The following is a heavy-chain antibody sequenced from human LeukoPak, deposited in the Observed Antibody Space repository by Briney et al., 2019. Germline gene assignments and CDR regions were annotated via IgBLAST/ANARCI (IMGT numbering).Heavy chain of an antibody. CDR3: AIFGNTAMGIEYFDY. CDR2: INHSGST. J-gene: IGHJ4*02. Sequence: PSETLSLTCAVYGGSFSGYYWSWIRQPPGKGLEWIGEINHSGSTNYNPSLKSRVTISVDTSKNQFSLKLSSVTAADAAVYYCAIFGNTAMGIEYFDYRGQGTLVTVSS. CDR1: GGSFSGYY. D-gene: IGHD5-18*01. V-gene: IGHV4-34*01.